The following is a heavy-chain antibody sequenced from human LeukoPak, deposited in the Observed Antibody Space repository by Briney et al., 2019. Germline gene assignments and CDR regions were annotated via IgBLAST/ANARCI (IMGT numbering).Heavy chain of an antibody. V-gene: IGHV3-21*01. CDR2: IDSGSKYI. J-gene: IGHJ4*02. Sequence: NPGGSLRLSCAASGFTFSTYSMNWVRHAPGKGLEWVSSIDSGSKYIFHADSVKGRFTISRDNAKNSLYLQMNSLRAEDTAVYYCARDLSYYGSGSYYYFDNWGQGTLVTVSS. CDR3: ARDLSYYGSGSYYYFDN. D-gene: IGHD3-10*01. CDR1: GFTFSTYS.